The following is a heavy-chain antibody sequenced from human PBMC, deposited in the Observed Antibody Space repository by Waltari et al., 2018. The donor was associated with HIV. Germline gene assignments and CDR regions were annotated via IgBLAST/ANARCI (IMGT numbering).Heavy chain of an antibody. CDR3: ARGVTVATITPFDQ. CDR2: ISSDGRAT. D-gene: IGHD5-12*01. V-gene: IGHV3-74*01. Sequence: EVQLVESGGGLVQTGGSQRLSCEASGFTFSSFWLHWGRQLPGKGLEWVARISSDGRATTYVDSVKGRFTVSRDNAKNTLSLQMNSLRAEDTAVYYCARGVTVATITPFDQWGQGTLVTVSS. CDR1: GFTFSSFW. J-gene: IGHJ4*02.